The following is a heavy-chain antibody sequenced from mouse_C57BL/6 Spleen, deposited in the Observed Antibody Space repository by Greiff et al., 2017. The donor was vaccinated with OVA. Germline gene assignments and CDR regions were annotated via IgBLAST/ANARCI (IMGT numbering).Heavy chain of an antibody. V-gene: IGHV1-61*01. Sequence: QVQLQQSGAELVRPGSSVKLSCKASGYTFTSYWMDWVKQRPGQGLEWIGNIYPSDSETHYNQKFKDKATLTVDKSSSTAYMQLSSLTSEDSAVYYCARDYYGSSPWYFDVWGTGTTVTVSS. J-gene: IGHJ1*03. CDR1: GYTFTSYW. CDR3: ARDYYGSSPWYFDV. CDR2: IYPSDSET. D-gene: IGHD1-1*01.